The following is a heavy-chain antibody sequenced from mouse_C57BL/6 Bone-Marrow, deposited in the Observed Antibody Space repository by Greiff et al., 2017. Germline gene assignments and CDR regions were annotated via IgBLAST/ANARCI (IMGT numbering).Heavy chain of an antibody. CDR1: GYTFTSYW. CDR3: AREGDYYGSSYVGYYFEY. CDR2: IDPSGSYT. Sequence: QVQLQQPGAELVKPGASVKLSCKASGYTFTSYWMQWVKQRPGQGLEWIGEIDPSGSYTNYNQKFKGKATLTVDTSSSTAYMQLSSLTSEDSAVYYCAREGDYYGSSYVGYYFEYGGQGTTLTVSS. J-gene: IGHJ2*01. V-gene: IGHV1-50*01. D-gene: IGHD1-1*01.